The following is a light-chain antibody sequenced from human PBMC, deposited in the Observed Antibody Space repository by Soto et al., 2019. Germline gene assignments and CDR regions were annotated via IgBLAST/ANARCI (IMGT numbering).Light chain of an antibody. CDR1: SGDVGAYNY. V-gene: IGLV2-14*01. Sequence: QSALTQPASVSGSPGQSITISCTGTSGDVGAYNYVSWYQQHPGKAPKLMIYEVSYRPSGVSNRFSGSKSGNTASLTISGLQSEDEADYYCSSYTTSTTLFGGGTKLTVL. J-gene: IGLJ2*01. CDR2: EVS. CDR3: SSYTTSTTL.